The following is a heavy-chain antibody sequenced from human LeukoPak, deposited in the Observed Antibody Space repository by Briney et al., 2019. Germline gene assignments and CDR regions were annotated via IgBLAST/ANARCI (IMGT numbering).Heavy chain of an antibody. V-gene: IGHV5-51*01. CDR2: IYPGDSDT. CDR3: ARSYSYGYFDL. D-gene: IGHD5-18*01. CDR1: GYDFTDYW. J-gene: IGHJ2*01. Sequence: GESLQISFEGSGYDFTDYWIGWVRQMPGKGLEWMGVIYPGDSDTRYSPSFQGHFTISADKSITTAYLQWSSLKASDSAMYYCARSYSYGYFDLWGRGTLVTVSS.